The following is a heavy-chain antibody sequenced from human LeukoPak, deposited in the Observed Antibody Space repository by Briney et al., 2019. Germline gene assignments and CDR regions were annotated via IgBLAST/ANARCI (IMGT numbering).Heavy chain of an antibody. Sequence: GGSLRLSCAAPGFTFSDYSMNWVRQAPGKGLEWVSYISSSTSTTYHADSVRGRFTLSRDNAKNSLYLQMNSLRAEDTAVYYCARDRAGGAYHYDSSGYYYWGQGTLVTVSS. CDR1: GFTFSDYS. CDR2: ISSSTSTT. V-gene: IGHV3-48*01. D-gene: IGHD3-22*01. CDR3: ARDRAGGAYHYDSSGYYY. J-gene: IGHJ4*02.